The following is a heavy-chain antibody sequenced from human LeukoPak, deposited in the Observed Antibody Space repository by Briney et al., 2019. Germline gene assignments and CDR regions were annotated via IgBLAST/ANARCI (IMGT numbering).Heavy chain of an antibody. D-gene: IGHD2-8*01. V-gene: IGHV3-23*01. CDR1: GFTFSGYA. CDR3: AKMVREFYTISYYFDY. J-gene: IGHJ4*02. Sequence: GGSLRLSCAASGFTFSGYAMNWVRQAPGKGLEWVSGISGSGAGTYYADSVKGRFTISRDNSKNTLYLQMNSLRADDTTVYYCAKMVREFYTISYYFDYWGQGTLVTVSS. CDR2: ISGSGAGT.